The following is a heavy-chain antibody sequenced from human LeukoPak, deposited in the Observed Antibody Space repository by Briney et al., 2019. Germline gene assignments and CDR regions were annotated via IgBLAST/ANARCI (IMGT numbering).Heavy chain of an antibody. CDR1: GFTFSSYG. J-gene: IGHJ4*02. Sequence: GGTLRLSCAASGFTFSSYGMSWVRQAPGKGLEWVSAISGSGGSTYYADSAKGRFTISRDNSKNTLYLQMNSLRAEDTAVYYCAKGGDYVWGSYELDYWGQGTLVTVSS. D-gene: IGHD3-16*01. CDR2: ISGSGGST. CDR3: AKGGDYVWGSYELDY. V-gene: IGHV3-23*01.